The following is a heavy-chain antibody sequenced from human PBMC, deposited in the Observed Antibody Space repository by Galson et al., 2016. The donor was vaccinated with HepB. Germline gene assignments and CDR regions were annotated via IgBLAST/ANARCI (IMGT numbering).Heavy chain of an antibody. D-gene: IGHD3-9*01. CDR3: ARVGTTYYDILTGAGDAFDL. J-gene: IGHJ3*01. V-gene: IGHV4-4*07. CDR1: GASIKSHY. Sequence: SETLSLTCTVSGASIKSHYWSRIRQPAGRGLEWIGRVHISGNTNYNPSLKSRLAMSIDTTNNRFSLNLTFVTAADTAFYYCARVGTTYYDILTGAGDAFDLWGHGTMVTVSS. CDR2: VHISGNT.